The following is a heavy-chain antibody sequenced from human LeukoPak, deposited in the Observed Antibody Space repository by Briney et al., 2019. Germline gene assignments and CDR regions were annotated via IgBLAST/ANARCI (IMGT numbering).Heavy chain of an antibody. CDR2: ISSNSGDT. J-gene: IGHJ2*01. V-gene: IGHV1-2*02. D-gene: IGHD3-9*01. CDR1: GYTFTGYY. Sequence: GASVQVSCKASGYTFTGYYMHWVRQAPGQGLEWMGWISSNSGDTNYAQKFQGRVTMTRDTSISTAYMELSRLRSDDTAVYYCAREPHYDLLTGYALGYLDLWGRGTLLTVSS. CDR3: AREPHYDLLTGYALGYLDL.